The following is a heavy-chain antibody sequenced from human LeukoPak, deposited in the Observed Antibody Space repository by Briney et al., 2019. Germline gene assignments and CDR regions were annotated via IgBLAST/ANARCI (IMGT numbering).Heavy chain of an antibody. CDR1: GYSFTSQD. Sequence: ASVKVSCKTSGYSFTSQDMHWVRQAPGQSLEWMGCINPDNGDTQYSQEFQGRVTITRDTSATTAYMELSSLRSDDMAVYYCTLYNYWGQGTLVTVSS. CDR2: INPDNGDT. D-gene: IGHD2-2*02. J-gene: IGHJ4*02. CDR3: TLYNY. V-gene: IGHV1-3*03.